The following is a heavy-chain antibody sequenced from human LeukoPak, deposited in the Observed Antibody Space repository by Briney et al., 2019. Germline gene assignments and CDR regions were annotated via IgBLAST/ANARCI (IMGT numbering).Heavy chain of an antibody. CDR3: ARDLRYFDY. Sequence: GGSLRLSCAASGFTFSSYSMNWVRQSPVRGLEWISYIGSGSGAIFYAPSLQGRFTISRDNAKNLLYLQVHSLRVEDTAVYYCARDLRYFDYWGHGTLVTVSS. CDR2: IGSGSGAI. CDR1: GFTFSSYS. J-gene: IGHJ4*01. V-gene: IGHV3-48*01.